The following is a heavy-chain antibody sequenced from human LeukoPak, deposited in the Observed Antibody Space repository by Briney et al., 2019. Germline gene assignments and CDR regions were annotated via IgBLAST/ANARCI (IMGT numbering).Heavy chain of an antibody. CDR1: GSSFTSYW. Sequence: KSLQISCMASGSSFTSYWTGWVGQTPGKGREWKGLIYPGASDTRYSPSFQGQVTIAADKAISTAYLQWSSLQASDTAIYYCARLQLGRGFVDYWGQGTVVTVSS. CDR2: IYPGASDT. D-gene: IGHD6-6*01. J-gene: IGHJ4*02. V-gene: IGHV5-51*02. CDR3: ARLQLGRGFVDY.